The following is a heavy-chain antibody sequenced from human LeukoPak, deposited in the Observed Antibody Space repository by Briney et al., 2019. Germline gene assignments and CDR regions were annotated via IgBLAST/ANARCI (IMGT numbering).Heavy chain of an antibody. CDR2: IRSKANSYAT. V-gene: IGHV3-73*01. J-gene: IGHJ6*04. D-gene: IGHD4-17*01. CDR3: TKYVDYFGDV. Sequence: GGSLRLSCAASGFSFRGSAMHWVRQASGKGLEWVGRIRSKANSYATAYAASVKGRFTISRDDSKNTAYLQMNSLKTEDTAVYYCTKYVDYFGDVWGKGTTVTVSS. CDR1: GFSFRGSA.